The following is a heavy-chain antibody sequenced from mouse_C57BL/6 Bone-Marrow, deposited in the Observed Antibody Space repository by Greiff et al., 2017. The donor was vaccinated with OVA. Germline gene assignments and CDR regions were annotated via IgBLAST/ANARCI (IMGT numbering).Heavy chain of an antibody. CDR1: GFTFSSYA. J-gene: IGHJ3*01. Sequence: EVQVVESGGGLVKPGGSLKLSCAASGFTFSSYAMSWVRQTPDKRLEWVATISDGGSYTYYPDNVKGRFTISRDNAKNNLYLQMSHLKSEDTAMYDCARDHYGIFAYRGQGTLVTVSA. CDR2: ISDGGSYT. D-gene: IGHD2-1*01. CDR3: ARDHYGIFAY. V-gene: IGHV5-4*01.